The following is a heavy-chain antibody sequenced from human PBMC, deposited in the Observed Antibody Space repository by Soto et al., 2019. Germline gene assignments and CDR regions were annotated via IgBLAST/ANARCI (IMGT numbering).Heavy chain of an antibody. CDR1: GYTFTGYY. CDR3: ARGCSSTSYYYYYYKDV. V-gene: IGHV1-2*04. J-gene: IGHJ6*03. CDR2: INPNSGGT. Sequence: ASVKVSCKASGYTFTGYYMHWVRQAPGQGLEWMGWINPNSGGTNYAQKFQGWVTMTRDTSISTAYMELSRLRSDDTAVYYCARGCSSTSYYYYYYKDVWGKGTTVTVSS. D-gene: IGHD2-2*01.